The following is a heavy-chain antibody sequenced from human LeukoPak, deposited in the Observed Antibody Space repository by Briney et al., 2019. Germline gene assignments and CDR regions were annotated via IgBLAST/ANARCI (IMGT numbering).Heavy chain of an antibody. Sequence: GGSLRLSCAASGFTFSSYAMSWVRQAPGKGLEWVSAISGSGGSTYYADSVKGRFTISRDNAKNSLYLQMNSLRDEDTAVYYCARGTPDYYDSSGYFDYWGQGTLVTVSS. D-gene: IGHD3-22*01. CDR1: GFTFSSYA. CDR3: ARGTPDYYDSSGYFDY. CDR2: ISGSGGST. J-gene: IGHJ4*02. V-gene: IGHV3-23*01.